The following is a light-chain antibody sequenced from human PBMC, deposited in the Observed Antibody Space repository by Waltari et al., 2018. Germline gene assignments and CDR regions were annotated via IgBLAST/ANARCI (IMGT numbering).Light chain of an antibody. CDR1: PSNIGTNY. V-gene: IGLV1-51*02. CDR3: GTWDNNLSALV. Sequence: QSVLTQPPSVSAAPGQKVTISCSGSPSNIGTNYVPWYQQLPGAAPKVFIYETEKRPSGIPDRFSGSKSGTSASLGITGLQTGDEAAYYCGTWDNNLSALVFGGGTKLTVL. CDR2: ETE. J-gene: IGLJ2*01.